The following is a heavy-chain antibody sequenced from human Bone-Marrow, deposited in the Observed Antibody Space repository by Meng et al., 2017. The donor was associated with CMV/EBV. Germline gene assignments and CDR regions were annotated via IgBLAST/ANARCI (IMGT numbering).Heavy chain of an antibody. D-gene: IGHD3-22*01. CDR1: GGSVSSGSYY. CDR3: ARVDYDSSGYYEDFDY. Sequence: SETLSLTCTVSGGSVSSGSYYWSWIRQPPGKGLEWIGYIYYSGSTNYNPSIKSRVTISVDTSKNQFSLKLSSVTDADTAVYYCARVDYDSSGYYEDFDYWGQGTLVTVSS. CDR2: IYYSGST. V-gene: IGHV4-61*01. J-gene: IGHJ4*02.